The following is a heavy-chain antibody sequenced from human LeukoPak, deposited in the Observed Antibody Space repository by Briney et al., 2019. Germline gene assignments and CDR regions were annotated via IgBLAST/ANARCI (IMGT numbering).Heavy chain of an antibody. CDR1: GYTFTKSDY. CDR2: INPSDGTT. CDR3: ATGDGSFLFDY. V-gene: IGHV1-46*01. D-gene: IGHD1-26*01. Sequence: ASVKVSCKASGYTFTKSDYMHWVRQAPGQGLEWMGIINPSDGTTFYAQKFQGRVTMTEDTSTDTAYMELSSLRSEDTAVYYCATGDGSFLFDYWGQGTLVTVSS. J-gene: IGHJ4*01.